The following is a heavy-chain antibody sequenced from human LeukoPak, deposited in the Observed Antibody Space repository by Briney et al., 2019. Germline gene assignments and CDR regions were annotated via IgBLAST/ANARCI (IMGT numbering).Heavy chain of an antibody. Sequence: PGGSLRLSCAASGFTFSSFAMTWVRQAPGKGLEWVSGFDGNGPNTYYADSVKGRWTIPRDNSRNTLYLEMNSLRPEDTAIYYCAKPRTTGLGWAQFDYWGQGSLVTVSS. CDR2: FDGNGPNT. CDR1: GFTFSSFA. J-gene: IGHJ4*02. D-gene: IGHD2-8*02. V-gene: IGHV3-23*01. CDR3: AKPRTTGLGWAQFDY.